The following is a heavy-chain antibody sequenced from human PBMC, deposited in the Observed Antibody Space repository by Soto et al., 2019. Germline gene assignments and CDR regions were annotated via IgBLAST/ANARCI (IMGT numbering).Heavy chain of an antibody. J-gene: IGHJ4*02. Sequence: QVQLVQSGAEEKKPGASVKVSCKASGYNFTSYAMHWVRQAPGQRLEWMGWINAGNGNTKYSQKFQGRVTITRDTSASTAYMELSSLRSEDTAVYYCARGITLPTPLDYWGQGTLVTVSS. V-gene: IGHV1-3*05. CDR3: ARGITLPTPLDY. CDR1: GYNFTSYA. D-gene: IGHD1-20*01. CDR2: INAGNGNT.